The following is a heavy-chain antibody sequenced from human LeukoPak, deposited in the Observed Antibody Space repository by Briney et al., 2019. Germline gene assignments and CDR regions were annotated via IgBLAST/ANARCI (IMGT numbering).Heavy chain of an antibody. CDR2: IIPIFGIA. D-gene: IGHD3-22*01. Sequence: ASVKVSCKASGGTFSSYAISWVRQAPRQGLEWMGRIIPIFGIANYAQKFQGRVTITADKSTSTAYMELSSLRSEDTAVYYCARDRYASSGYYYEFDYWGQGTLVTVSS. CDR1: GGTFSSYA. V-gene: IGHV1-69*04. J-gene: IGHJ4*02. CDR3: ARDRYASSGYYYEFDY.